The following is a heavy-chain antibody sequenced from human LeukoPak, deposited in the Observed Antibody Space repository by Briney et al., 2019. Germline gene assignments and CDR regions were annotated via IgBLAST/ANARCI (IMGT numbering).Heavy chain of an antibody. V-gene: IGHV2-5*01. J-gene: IGHJ5*02. CDR3: AHRPANNWFDP. CDR1: GFSLSTSGVG. CDR2: IYWNDDK. Sequence: SGPTLVKPTQTLTLTCTFSGFSLSTSGVGVGWIRQPPGKALEWLALIYWNDDKRYSPSLKSRLTLTKDTSKNQVVLTMTNMDPVDTATYYCAHRPANNWFDPWGEGTLVTVSS.